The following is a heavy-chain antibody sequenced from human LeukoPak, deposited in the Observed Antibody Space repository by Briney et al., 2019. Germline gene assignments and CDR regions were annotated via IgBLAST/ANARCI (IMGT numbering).Heavy chain of an antibody. CDR1: GFTFSSYS. CDR3: ARDFDYGDYGDY. J-gene: IGHJ4*02. CDR2: ISSSSSYI. D-gene: IGHD4-17*01. V-gene: IGHV3-21*01. Sequence: GGSLRLPCAASGFTFSSYSMNWVRQAPGKGLEWASSISSSSSYIYYADSVKGRFTISRDNAKNSLYLQMNSLRAEDTAVYYCARDFDYGDYGDYWGQGTLVTVSS.